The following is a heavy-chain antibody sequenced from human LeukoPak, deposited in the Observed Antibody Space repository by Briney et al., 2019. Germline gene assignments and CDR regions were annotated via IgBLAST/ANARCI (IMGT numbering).Heavy chain of an antibody. Sequence: ASVKVSCKVSGYTLTELTMHWVRQAPGKGLEWMGGFDPEDGETIYAQKFQGRVTMTEDTSTDTAYMELSSLRSEDTAVYYCATGGYYYDSSAPGYWGQGTLVTVSS. CDR3: ATGGYYYDSSAPGY. D-gene: IGHD3-22*01. CDR1: GYTLTELT. V-gene: IGHV1-24*01. J-gene: IGHJ4*02. CDR2: FDPEDGET.